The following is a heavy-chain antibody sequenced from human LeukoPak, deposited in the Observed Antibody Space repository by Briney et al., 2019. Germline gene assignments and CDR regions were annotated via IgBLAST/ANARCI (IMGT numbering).Heavy chain of an antibody. Sequence: PGGSLRLSCVGTGFTFSTYRMNWVRQAPGKGLEWVSSISSSYIYYADSVKGRITISRDNAKNSLYLQMNSLRVEDTAVYYCARDKDVYFDYWGQGTLVTVSS. CDR3: ARDKDVYFDY. V-gene: IGHV3-21*01. CDR1: GFTFSTYR. CDR2: ISSSYI. J-gene: IGHJ4*02.